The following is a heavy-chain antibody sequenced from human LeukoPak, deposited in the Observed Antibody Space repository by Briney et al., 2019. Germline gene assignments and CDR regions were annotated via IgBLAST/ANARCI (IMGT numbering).Heavy chain of an antibody. V-gene: IGHV3-30*18. CDR1: GFTFSRYG. J-gene: IGHJ4*02. Sequence: PGRSLRLSCAASGFTFSRYGMLWVRQAPGKGLEWVAVISYDGSNKYYADSVKGRFTISRDNSKNTLYLQMNSLRAEDTAVYYCAKAPAFTVVVPDVGFDYWGQGTLVTVSS. D-gene: IGHD3-22*01. CDR2: ISYDGSNK. CDR3: AKAPAFTVVVPDVGFDY.